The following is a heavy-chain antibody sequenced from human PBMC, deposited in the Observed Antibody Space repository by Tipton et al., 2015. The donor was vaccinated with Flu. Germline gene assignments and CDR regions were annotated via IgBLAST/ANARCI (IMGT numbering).Heavy chain of an antibody. CDR3: ARDPSLGMPDYFDY. J-gene: IGHJ4*02. D-gene: IGHD2-2*01. CDR1: GYSISSRYY. V-gene: IGHV4-59*12. CDR2: IYNSAYT. Sequence: TLSLTCTVSGYSISSRYYWNWIRQPPGKGLEWIGYIYNSAYTKYNPSLQSRVTISVDTSQKQFSLQLRSVTAADTAVYYCARDPSLGMPDYFDYWGQGTLVTASS.